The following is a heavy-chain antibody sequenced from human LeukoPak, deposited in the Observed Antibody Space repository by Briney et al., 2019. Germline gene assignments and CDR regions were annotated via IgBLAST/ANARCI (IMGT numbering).Heavy chain of an antibody. CDR3: ARRDVFDI. Sequence: GGSLRLSCAASGFTFSSYAMHWVRQAPGKGLEWVAVISYDGSNKYYADSVKGRFTISRDNSKNTLYLQMNSLRAEDTAVYYCARRDVFDIWGQGTMVTVSS. CDR1: GFTFSSYA. CDR2: ISYDGSNK. V-gene: IGHV3-30-3*01. J-gene: IGHJ3*02.